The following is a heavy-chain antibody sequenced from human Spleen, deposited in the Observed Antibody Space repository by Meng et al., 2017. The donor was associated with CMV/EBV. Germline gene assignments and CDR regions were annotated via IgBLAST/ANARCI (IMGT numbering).Heavy chain of an antibody. CDR3: AISKYYDFWSGYYTGPLHDAFDI. V-gene: IGHV3-30*02. Sequence: GESLKISCAASGFTFSSYGMHWVRQAPGKGLEWVAFIRNDESNKYYADSVKGRFTISRDNSKNTLYLQMNSLRAEDTAVYYCAISKYYDFWSGYYTGPLHDAFDIWGQGTMVTVS. CDR2: IRNDESNK. D-gene: IGHD3-3*01. J-gene: IGHJ3*02. CDR1: GFTFSSYG.